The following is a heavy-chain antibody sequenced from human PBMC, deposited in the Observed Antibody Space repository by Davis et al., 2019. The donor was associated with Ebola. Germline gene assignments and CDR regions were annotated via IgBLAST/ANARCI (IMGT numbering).Heavy chain of an antibody. CDR1: GFTFSSYW. CDR2: INSDGRTT. D-gene: IGHD3-3*01. Sequence: GESLKISCAASGFTFSSYWMHWVRQARGKGLVWVSRINSDGRTTSYADSVKGRFTFSRDNTKNTLYLQMNSLRAEDTAVYYCGRVRFGDKWPWFDPWGQGTLVTVSS. V-gene: IGHV3-74*01. CDR3: GRVRFGDKWPWFDP. J-gene: IGHJ5*02.